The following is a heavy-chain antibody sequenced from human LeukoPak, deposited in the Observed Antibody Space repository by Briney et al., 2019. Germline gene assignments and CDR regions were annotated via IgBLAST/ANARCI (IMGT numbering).Heavy chain of an antibody. CDR2: IYFSGST. Sequence: SETLSLTCTVSGGSISITTHYWGWIRQPPGKGLEWIGTIYFSGSTYYNPSLKRRVTISVDTSKNQFSLTMSSVTAADTAVYYCANLGYYNYGMDVWGQGTTVTVSS. CDR3: ANLGYYNYGMDV. CDR1: GGSISITTHY. J-gene: IGHJ6*02. V-gene: IGHV4-39*01.